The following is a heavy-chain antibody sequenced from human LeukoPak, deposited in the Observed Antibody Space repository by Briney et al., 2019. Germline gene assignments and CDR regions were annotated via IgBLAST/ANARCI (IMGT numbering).Heavy chain of an antibody. D-gene: IGHD3-22*01. V-gene: IGHV1-18*01. Sequence: ASVKVSCKASGYTFTNYGISWVRQAPGQGLEWMGWISAYNGNTNYAQKLQGRVTMTTDTSTSTAYMELRSLRSDDTAVYYCARAEYYYDSSGYYEPMECDYWGQGTLVTVSS. CDR3: ARAEYYYDSSGYYEPMECDY. J-gene: IGHJ4*02. CDR1: GYTFTNYG. CDR2: ISAYNGNT.